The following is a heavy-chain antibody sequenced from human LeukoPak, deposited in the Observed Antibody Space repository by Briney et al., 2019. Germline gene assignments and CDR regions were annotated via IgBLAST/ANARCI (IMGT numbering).Heavy chain of an antibody. J-gene: IGHJ4*02. CDR1: GFSFGGAW. V-gene: IGHV3-15*05. CDR2: IQHGGTT. Sequence: GGSLRLSCATSGFSFGGAWLSWVRQAPGKGLEWIGRIQHGGTTHYAAPLSGRFTISRDDSKATLYLHMNNLKTEDTAIYYCTTVTHFYLGGQGILVTVSS. D-gene: IGHD2/OR15-2a*01. CDR3: TTVTHFYL.